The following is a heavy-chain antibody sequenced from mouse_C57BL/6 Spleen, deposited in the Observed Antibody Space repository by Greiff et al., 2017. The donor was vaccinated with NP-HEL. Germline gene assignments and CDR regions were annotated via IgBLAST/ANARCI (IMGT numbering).Heavy chain of an antibody. V-gene: IGHV1-18*01. J-gene: IGHJ4*01. CDR1: GYTFTDYN. D-gene: IGHD2-4*01. CDR3: ARNPHYDNDNYFAKDY. Sequence: EVQLQQSGPELVKPGASVKIPCKASGYTFTDYNMDWVTQSHGKRLEWIGDINPNNGGTIYNQKFKGKATLTVDKTSSTDYMELRSLTSEDTAVYYCARNPHYDNDNYFAKDYWGQGTSVTVSS. CDR2: INPNNGGT.